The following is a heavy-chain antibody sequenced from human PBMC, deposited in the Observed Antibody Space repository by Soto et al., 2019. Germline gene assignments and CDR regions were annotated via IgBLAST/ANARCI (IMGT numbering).Heavy chain of an antibody. CDR3: ARELRDFDGLLYGGMDV. Sequence: QVQLVESGGGVVQPGRSLRLSCAASGFTFSSYGMHWVRQAPGKGLEWVAVIWYDGSNKYYADSVKGRFTISRDNSKNTLDLQMNGLRAEDTAVYYCARELRDFDGLLYGGMDVWGPGTTVTVSS. CDR2: IWYDGSNK. CDR1: GFTFSSYG. J-gene: IGHJ6*02. D-gene: IGHD3-9*01. V-gene: IGHV3-33*01.